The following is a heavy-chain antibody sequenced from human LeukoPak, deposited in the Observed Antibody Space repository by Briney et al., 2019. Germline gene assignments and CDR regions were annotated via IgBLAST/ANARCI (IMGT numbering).Heavy chain of an antibody. CDR3: ARDRAYYYYGMDV. Sequence: SETLSLTCTVAGGSISSYYWSWIRQPPGKGLEWIGYIYYSGSTNYNPSLKSRVTISVDTSKNQFSLKLSSVTAADTAVYYCARDRAYYYYGMDVWGQGTTVTVSS. V-gene: IGHV4-59*01. D-gene: IGHD3-10*01. CDR1: GGSISSYY. CDR2: IYYSGST. J-gene: IGHJ6*02.